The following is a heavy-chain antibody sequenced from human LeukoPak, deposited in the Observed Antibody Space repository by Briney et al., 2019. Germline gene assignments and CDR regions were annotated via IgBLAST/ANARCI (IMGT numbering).Heavy chain of an antibody. V-gene: IGHV1-2*06. CDR3: ARSGQTIFGVVVLFDY. CDR1: GYTFTGYY. CDR2: INPNSGGT. D-gene: IGHD3-3*01. Sequence: ASVKVSCKASGYTFTGYYIHWVRQAPGQGLEWMGRINPNSGGTNYAQKFQGRVTMTRDTSISTAYMELSRLRSDDTAVYYCARSGQTIFGVVVLFDYWGQGTLVTVSS. J-gene: IGHJ4*02.